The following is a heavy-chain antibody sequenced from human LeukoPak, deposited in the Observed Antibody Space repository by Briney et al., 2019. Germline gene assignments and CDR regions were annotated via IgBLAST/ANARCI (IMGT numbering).Heavy chain of an antibody. D-gene: IGHD3-10*01. CDR2: ISSSGSTI. CDR3: ARDAIRDYYGSDIPNWFDP. CDR1: GFTFSSYG. J-gene: IGHJ5*02. V-gene: IGHV3-48*04. Sequence: PGGSLRLSCAASGFTFSSYGMHWVRQAPGKGLEWVSYISSSGSTIYYADSVKGRFTISRDNAKNSLYLQTNSLRAEDTAVYYCARDAIRDYYGSDIPNWFDPWGQGTLVTVSS.